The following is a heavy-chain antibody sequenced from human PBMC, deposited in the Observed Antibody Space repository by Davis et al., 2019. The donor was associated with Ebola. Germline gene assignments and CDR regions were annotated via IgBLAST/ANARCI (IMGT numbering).Heavy chain of an antibody. CDR3: ARGVGELRFSGWFDP. D-gene: IGHD1-26*01. CDR2: IIPIFGTA. CDR1: GGTFSNFA. Sequence: AASVKVSCKASGGTFSNFAISWVRQAPGQGLEWMGGIIPIFGTANYAQKFQGRVTITADKSTSTAYMELSSLRSEDTAVYYCARGVGELRFSGWFDPWGQGTLVTVSS. V-gene: IGHV1-69*06. J-gene: IGHJ5*02.